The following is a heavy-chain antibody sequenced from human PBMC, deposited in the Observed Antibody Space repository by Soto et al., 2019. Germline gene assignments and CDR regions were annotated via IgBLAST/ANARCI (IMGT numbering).Heavy chain of an antibody. CDR1: GFTFSTNA. V-gene: IGHV3-48*02. CDR2: ITSDGSTI. D-gene: IGHD2-8*01. CDR3: ARVGRGVYGMDV. Sequence: EVQLVESGGGLVQPGGSLGLSCAAPGFTFSTNAIIWVGQAPGKGLEWFSYITSDGSTISYADSVKGRFTVSRDNAKNSLYLQMNSLRDEDTAVYYCARVGRGVYGMDVWGQGTSVTVSS. J-gene: IGHJ6*02.